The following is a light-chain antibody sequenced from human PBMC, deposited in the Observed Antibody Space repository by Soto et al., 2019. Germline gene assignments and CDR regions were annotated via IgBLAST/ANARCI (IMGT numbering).Light chain of an antibody. Sequence: DIQLTQSPSFLSASVGDRVTITCRASQGISSYLAWYQQKPGKAPKLLIYAASTLQSGVTSRFSGSGSGTEFTLTISSLQPEDCATYYCQQLNSYPFLTFGGGTKVEIK. CDR1: QGISSY. CDR3: QQLNSYPFLT. V-gene: IGKV1-9*01. CDR2: AAS. J-gene: IGKJ4*01.